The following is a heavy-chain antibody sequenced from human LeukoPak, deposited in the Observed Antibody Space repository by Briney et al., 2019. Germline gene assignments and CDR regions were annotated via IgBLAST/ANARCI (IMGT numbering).Heavy chain of an antibody. CDR3: ARYSPPTKVVTRFFDY. CDR2: IGSDGGGI. D-gene: IGHD4-23*01. Sequence: GGSLRLSCVASGFTFSTYAMTWVRQAPGQGLEWVSVIGSDGGGIHYADSAEGRFAISRDNSINTLYLQMNSLRGEDTAVYYCARYSPPTKVVTRFFDYWGQGTLVTVSS. CDR1: GFTFSTYA. V-gene: IGHV3-23*01. J-gene: IGHJ4*02.